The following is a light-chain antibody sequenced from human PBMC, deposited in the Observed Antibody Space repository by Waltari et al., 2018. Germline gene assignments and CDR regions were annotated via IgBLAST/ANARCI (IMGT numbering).Light chain of an antibody. V-gene: IGLV1-44*01. Sequence: QSVLTQPPSASGTPGQRVTISCSGSASTIGGHLRHWYPQPPGKAPKLLIYRSDQRPSGVPDRFSGSKTGTSASLAISGLQSDDEADYFCASWDDSLNGHWVFGGGTKVTVL. J-gene: IGLJ3*02. CDR2: RSD. CDR3: ASWDDSLNGHWV. CDR1: ASTIGGHL.